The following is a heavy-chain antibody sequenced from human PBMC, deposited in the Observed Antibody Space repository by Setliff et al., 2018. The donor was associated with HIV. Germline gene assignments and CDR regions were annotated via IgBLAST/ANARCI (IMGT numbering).Heavy chain of an antibody. V-gene: IGHV1-18*01. CDR2: VSVYNGKT. CDR1: GGTFSSYA. Sequence: ASVKVSCKASGGTFSSYAISWVRQAPGQGLEWMGWVSVYNGKTDYAQKLQGRVTMTTDASTSTAYMELRSLRSDDTAVYYCARTIGLLWFGELDSWGQGTPVTVSS. J-gene: IGHJ5*01. D-gene: IGHD3-10*01. CDR3: ARTIGLLWFGELDS.